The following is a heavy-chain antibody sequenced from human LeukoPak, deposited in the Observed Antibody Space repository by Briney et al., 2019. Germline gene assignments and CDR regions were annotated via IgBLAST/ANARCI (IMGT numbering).Heavy chain of an antibody. CDR3: ARRYYDRSGYYYFDY. J-gene: IGHJ4*02. Sequence: GESLKISCKGSGYTFTSYWIGWVRQMPGTGLEWMGVIFPGDSDTRYSPSFQGQVTISADKSISTAYLQWSSLKASDIALYYCARRYYDRSGYYYFDYWGQGTLVTVSS. CDR2: IFPGDSDT. D-gene: IGHD3-22*01. CDR1: GYTFTSYW. V-gene: IGHV5-51*01.